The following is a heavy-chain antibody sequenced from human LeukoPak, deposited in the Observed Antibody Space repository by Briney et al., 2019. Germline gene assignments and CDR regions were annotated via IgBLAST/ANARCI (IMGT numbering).Heavy chain of an antibody. V-gene: IGHV3-30*03. Sequence: PGRSLRLSCAASGFTFSTYGMHWVRQAPGKGLEWVALISSDGSNKDYADSVKGRFTISRDNSKNTLYVQMDSLRAEDTAVYCCARDLRKGRYFDYWGQGTLVTVSS. CDR1: GFTFSTYG. J-gene: IGHJ4*02. CDR2: ISSDGSNK. D-gene: IGHD3-10*01. CDR3: ARDLRKGRYFDY.